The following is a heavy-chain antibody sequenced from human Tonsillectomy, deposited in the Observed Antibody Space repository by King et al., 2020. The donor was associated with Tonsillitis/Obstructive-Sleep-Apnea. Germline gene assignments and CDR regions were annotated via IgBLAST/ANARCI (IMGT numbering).Heavy chain of an antibody. D-gene: IGHD5-18*01. CDR2: IDWDDDK. V-gene: IGHV2-70*11. CDR1: GFSLSSSGMC. Sequence: TLKESGPALVKPTQTLTLTCTFSGFSLSSSGMCVSWIRQPPGKALEWLARIDWDDDKYYSTSLKTRLTISKDTSKNQVVLTMTNMDPVDTATYYCARMFEYSYGVDSWGQGTLVTVSS. CDR3: ARMFEYSYGVDS. J-gene: IGHJ4*02.